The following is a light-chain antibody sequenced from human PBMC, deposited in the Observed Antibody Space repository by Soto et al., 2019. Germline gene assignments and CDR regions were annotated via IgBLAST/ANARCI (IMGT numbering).Light chain of an antibody. CDR2: ETS. Sequence: IESTQPPCTLSLSRGERATLSCRASQNIRSNLAWYQQKPGQAPRLLIYETSIRAPGIPARFSGSGSGTEFTLTISSLQSEDFAVFHGQQYKNWPPCTFGPGTKVDIK. V-gene: IGKV3-15*01. J-gene: IGKJ3*01. CDR3: QQYKNWPPCT. CDR1: QNIRSN.